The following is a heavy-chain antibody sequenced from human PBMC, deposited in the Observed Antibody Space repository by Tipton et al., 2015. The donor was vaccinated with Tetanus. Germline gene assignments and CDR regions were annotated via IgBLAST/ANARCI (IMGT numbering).Heavy chain of an antibody. CDR2: IYYSGNT. D-gene: IGHD5-12*01. CDR1: GGSISNTDYY. CDR3: ARHAGYSGYHLFDY. J-gene: IGHJ4*02. V-gene: IGHV4-39*01. Sequence: TLSLTCTVSGGSISNTDYYWGWIRQPPGKGLEWIGSIYYSGNTYYNPSLKSRVTISVDTAKNQFSLKLISVNAADTAVYYCARHAGYSGYHLFDYWGQGTLVTVSS.